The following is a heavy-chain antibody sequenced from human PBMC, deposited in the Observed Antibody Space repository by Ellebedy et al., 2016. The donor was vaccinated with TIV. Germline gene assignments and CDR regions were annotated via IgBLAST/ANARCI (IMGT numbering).Heavy chain of an antibody. Sequence: ASVKVSCKASGYTFTSYGISWVRQAPGQGLEWMGWISAYNGNTNYAQKLQGRGTMTTDTSTSTAYMELRSLRSDDTAVYYCARERDSSGWDYYYYGMDVWGQGTTVTVSS. V-gene: IGHV1-18*01. CDR2: ISAYNGNT. D-gene: IGHD6-19*01. J-gene: IGHJ6*02. CDR1: GYTFTSYG. CDR3: ARERDSSGWDYYYYGMDV.